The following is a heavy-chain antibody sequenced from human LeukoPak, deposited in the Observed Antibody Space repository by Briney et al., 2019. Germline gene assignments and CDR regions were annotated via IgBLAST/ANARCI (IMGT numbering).Heavy chain of an antibody. J-gene: IGHJ4*02. Sequence: GGSLRLSCAASGFTFSSYVMSWVRQAPGKGLEWVSAISGSGGSTYYADSVKGRLTISRHNSKNTLYLQMNSLRAEDTAVYYCARDLRRLGYFDYWGQGTLVTVSS. V-gene: IGHV3-23*01. CDR3: ARDLRRLGYFDY. D-gene: IGHD4-17*01. CDR2: ISGSGGST. CDR1: GFTFSSYV.